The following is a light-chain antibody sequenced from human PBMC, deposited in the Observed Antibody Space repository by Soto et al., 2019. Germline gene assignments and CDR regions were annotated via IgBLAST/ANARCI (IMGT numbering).Light chain of an antibody. J-gene: IGKJ1*01. CDR1: QSVSSY. CDR2: DAS. CDR3: QQRST. Sequence: IVRTRAPASLSLAPGERATLPCRASQSVSSYLAWYQQKPGQAPRLLIYDASNRATGIPARFSGSGSGTDLSLTISSLEPEDFAVYSCQQRSTLGHGTKVDIK. V-gene: IGKV3-11*01.